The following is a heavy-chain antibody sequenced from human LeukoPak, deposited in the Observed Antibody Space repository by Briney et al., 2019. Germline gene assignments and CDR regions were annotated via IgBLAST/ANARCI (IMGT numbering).Heavy chain of an antibody. Sequence: GGSLRLSCAASGFTFSSYGMHWVRQAPGKGLEWVAVILYDGSNKYYADSVKGRFTISRDNSKNTLYLQMNSLRAEDTAVYYCAKDSSSWYTNFQHWGQGTLVTVSS. V-gene: IGHV3-30*18. CDR2: ILYDGSNK. CDR3: AKDSSSWYTNFQH. D-gene: IGHD6-13*01. J-gene: IGHJ1*01. CDR1: GFTFSSYG.